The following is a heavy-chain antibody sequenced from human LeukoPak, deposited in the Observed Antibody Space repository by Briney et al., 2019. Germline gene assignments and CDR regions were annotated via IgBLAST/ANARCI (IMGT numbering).Heavy chain of an antibody. J-gene: IGHJ4*02. CDR3: ARDYKYAFDN. CDR1: GFKFSDYS. Sequence: GGSLRLSCAASGFKFSDYSMNWVRQVPGKGLEWISYIGIDSGNTNYADSVKGRFTISGDKAKNSLYLQMNSLRVEDTAMYYCARDYKYAFDNWGQGTLVTVSS. D-gene: IGHD5-24*01. CDR2: IGIDSGNT. V-gene: IGHV3-48*01.